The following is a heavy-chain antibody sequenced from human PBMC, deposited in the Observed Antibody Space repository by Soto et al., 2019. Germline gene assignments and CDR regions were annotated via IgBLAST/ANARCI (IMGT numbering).Heavy chain of an antibody. CDR2: MNPNSGST. Sequence: ASVKVSCKASGYTFTSLDINWVRQATGRGLEWMGWMNPNSGSTGSAQKFQGRVAMTRDTSINTAYMELSSLRSDDTAVYYCARGRGYSDGIDYWGQGTLVTVSS. D-gene: IGHD2-15*01. CDR3: ARGRGYSDGIDY. CDR1: GYTFTSLD. J-gene: IGHJ4*02. V-gene: IGHV1-8*01.